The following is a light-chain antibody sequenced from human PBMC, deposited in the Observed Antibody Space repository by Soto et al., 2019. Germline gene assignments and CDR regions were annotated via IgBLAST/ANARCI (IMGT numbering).Light chain of an antibody. CDR2: EVI. CDR1: SSDVGGYNF. CDR3: CSYAGSYTHV. V-gene: IGLV2-11*01. J-gene: IGLJ1*01. Sequence: QSALTQPRSVSGSPGQSVTISCTGTSSDVGGYNFVSWFQQHPGKAPKLIIYEVIKWPSGVPHHFSGSKSGNTASLTISGLQAEDEADYFCCSYAGSYTHVFGTGTKLTVL.